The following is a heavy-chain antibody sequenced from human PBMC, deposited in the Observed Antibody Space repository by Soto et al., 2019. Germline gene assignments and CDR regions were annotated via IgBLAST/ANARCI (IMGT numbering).Heavy chain of an antibody. V-gene: IGHV3-23*01. CDR2: ISGSGGST. D-gene: IGHD3-9*01. CDR3: AKDLNDWYMGYFDF. Sequence: GGALIFSCASSGFSLSSHTNRVVRPAPGKRLEWVSGISGSGGSTKYADSVKGRFTISRDNSRNTLYLQMNSLRAEDTAVYDCAKDLNDWYMGYFDFWGQGTLVTVSS. J-gene: IGHJ4*02. CDR1: GFSLSSHT.